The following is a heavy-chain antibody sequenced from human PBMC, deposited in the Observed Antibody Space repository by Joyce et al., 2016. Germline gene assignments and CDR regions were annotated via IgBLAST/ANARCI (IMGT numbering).Heavy chain of an antibody. CDR1: GYRFTDYF. J-gene: IGHJ4*02. D-gene: IGHD2-15*01. V-gene: IGHV1-2*02. CDR2: INPKSGGT. Sequence: QVQLVQSGAEVKKAGASVKVSCKASGYRFTDYFMHWVRQDPGQGLEWMGWINPKSGGTNYAQKFEGRVAMTSDTSLSTAYMELSRLRSDDTAVYFCARETGRGGTVVVVSAALGYWGQGTLVAVSS. CDR3: ARETGRGGTVVVVSAALGY.